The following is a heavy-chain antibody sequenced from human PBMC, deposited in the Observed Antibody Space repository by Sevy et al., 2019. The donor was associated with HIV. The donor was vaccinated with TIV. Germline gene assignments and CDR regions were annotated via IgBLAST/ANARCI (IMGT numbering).Heavy chain of an antibody. D-gene: IGHD3-3*01. Sequence: GGSLRLSCAASGFTFTSDYMHWVRQPPGKGLVWVSHINTDGKIIRYAYSVKGRFTTSRDNAKNTLYLQMNSLRAEDTAVYYCARGSRATFGSWGQGTLVTVSS. CDR2: INTDGKII. J-gene: IGHJ4*02. CDR1: GFTFTSDY. CDR3: ARGSRATFGS. V-gene: IGHV3-74*01.